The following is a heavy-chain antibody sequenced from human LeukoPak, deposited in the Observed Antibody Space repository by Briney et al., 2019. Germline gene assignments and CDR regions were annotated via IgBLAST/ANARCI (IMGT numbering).Heavy chain of an antibody. Sequence: GASVKVSCKASGYTFTSYGISWVRQAPGQGLEWMGWISAYNGNTNYAQKLQGRVTMTTDTSTSTAYMELRSLRSDDTAVYYCARDAPLITVTTDFDYWGQGTLVTVSS. D-gene: IGHD4-17*01. CDR1: GYTFTSYG. CDR3: ARDAPLITVTTDFDY. J-gene: IGHJ4*02. V-gene: IGHV1-18*01. CDR2: ISAYNGNT.